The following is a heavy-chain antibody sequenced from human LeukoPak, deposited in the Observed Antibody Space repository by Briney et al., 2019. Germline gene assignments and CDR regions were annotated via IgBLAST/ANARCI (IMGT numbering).Heavy chain of an antibody. CDR3: AREDFSSSWYLDLWFGWFDP. CDR2: TYYRSKWYN. D-gene: IGHD6-13*01. Sequence: SQTLSLTFAISGDSVSSNSAAWNWIRQSPPRGLEWLGRTYYRSKWYNDYAVSVKSRITINPDTSKNQFSLQLNSVAPEDTAVYYCAREDFSSSWYLDLWFGWFDPWGQGTLVTVSS. V-gene: IGHV6-1*01. J-gene: IGHJ5*02. CDR1: GDSVSSNSAA.